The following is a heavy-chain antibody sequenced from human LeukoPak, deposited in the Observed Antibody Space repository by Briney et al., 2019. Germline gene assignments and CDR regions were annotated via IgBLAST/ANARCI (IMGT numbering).Heavy chain of an antibody. J-gene: IGHJ4*02. CDR1: GFTFSSYS. D-gene: IGHD3-16*01. CDR3: AKSGDYVWGSFFDY. Sequence: PGGSLRLSCAASGFTFSSYSMNWVRQAPGKGLEWVSAISGSGGSTYYADSVKGRFTISRDNSKNTLYLQMNSLRAEDTAVYYCAKSGDYVWGSFFDYWGQGTLVTVSS. CDR2: ISGSGGST. V-gene: IGHV3-23*01.